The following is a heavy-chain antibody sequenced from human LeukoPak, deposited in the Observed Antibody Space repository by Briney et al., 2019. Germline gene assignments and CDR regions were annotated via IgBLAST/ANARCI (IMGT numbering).Heavy chain of an antibody. Sequence: SETLSLTCTVSGGSISNDYWSWIRQPPGKGLEWIGYIYYGGRTNYNPSLKSRVTISADTSRNQFSLKLNSVTAADTAVYYCARREAYYYGMDVWGQGTTVTVSS. CDR3: ARREAYYYGMDV. V-gene: IGHV4-59*01. CDR1: GGSISNDY. J-gene: IGHJ6*02. CDR2: IYYGGRT.